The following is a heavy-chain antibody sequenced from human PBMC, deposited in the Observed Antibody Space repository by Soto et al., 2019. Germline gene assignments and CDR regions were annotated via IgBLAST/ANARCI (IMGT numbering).Heavy chain of an antibody. V-gene: IGHV1-46*01. CDR2: INPSGGST. Sequence: ASVKVSCKASGYTFTSYYMHWVRQAPGQGLEWMGIINPSGGSTSYAQKFQGRVTMTRDTSTSTVYMELSSLRSEDTAVYYCARDIRIAAAGTYLGYYYYGMYVWGQGTRVTFAS. D-gene: IGHD6-13*01. CDR3: ARDIRIAAAGTYLGYYYYGMYV. J-gene: IGHJ6*02. CDR1: GYTFTSYY.